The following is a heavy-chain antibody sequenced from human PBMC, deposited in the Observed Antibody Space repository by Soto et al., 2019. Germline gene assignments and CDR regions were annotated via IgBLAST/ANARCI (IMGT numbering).Heavy chain of an antibody. D-gene: IGHD6-6*01. CDR2: IWYDGSNK. CDR1: GFTFSSYG. CDR3: ARDRRKGQLKDAPGFYYYYYGMDV. Sequence: GGSLRLSCAASGFTFSSYGMHWVRQAPGKGLELVAVIWYDGSNKYYADSVKGRFTISRDNSKNTLYLQMNSLRAEDTAVYYCARDRRKGQLKDAPGFYYYYYGMDVWGQGTTVTVSS. J-gene: IGHJ6*02. V-gene: IGHV3-33*01.